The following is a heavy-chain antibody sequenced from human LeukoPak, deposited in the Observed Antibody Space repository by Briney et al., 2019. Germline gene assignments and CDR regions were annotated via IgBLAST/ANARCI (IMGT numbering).Heavy chain of an antibody. CDR3: AGVGRGELYRV. D-gene: IGHD3-10*01. CDR1: GFTFSNYA. Sequence: PGGSLRLSCAASGFTFSNYAMTWVRQAPGKGLEWVSGISGSGSSTYYADSVKGRFTISRDNAKNSLYLQMNSLRAEDTAVYYCAGVGRGELYRVWGQGTLVTVSS. V-gene: IGHV3-23*01. J-gene: IGHJ4*02. CDR2: ISGSGSST.